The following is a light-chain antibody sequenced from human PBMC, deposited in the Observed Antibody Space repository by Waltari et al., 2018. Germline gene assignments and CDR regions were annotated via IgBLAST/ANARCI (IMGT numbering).Light chain of an antibody. V-gene: IGKV1-5*03. CDR1: QSISSW. CDR2: KAS. Sequence: DIQMTQSPSTLSESVGDSVTIACRASQSISSWLAWYQQKPGKAPKLLIYKASTLESGVPSRFSGSGSGTEFTLTISSLQPDDFATYYCQHDNTYFRSITFGQGTRLEIQ. CDR3: QHDNTYFRSIT. J-gene: IGKJ5*01.